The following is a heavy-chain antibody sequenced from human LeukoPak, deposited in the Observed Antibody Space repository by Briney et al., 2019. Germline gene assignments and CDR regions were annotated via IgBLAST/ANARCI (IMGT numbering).Heavy chain of an antibody. D-gene: IGHD5-24*01. Sequence: GGSLRLSCAASGFTFSSYEMNWVRQAPGKGLEWVSYISSSGSTIYYADSVKGRFTISRDNAKNSLYLQMNSLRAEDTAVYYCVRIRDRGVDYWGQGTLVTVSS. CDR3: VRIRDRGVDY. V-gene: IGHV3-48*03. CDR2: ISSSGSTI. J-gene: IGHJ4*01. CDR1: GFTFSSYE.